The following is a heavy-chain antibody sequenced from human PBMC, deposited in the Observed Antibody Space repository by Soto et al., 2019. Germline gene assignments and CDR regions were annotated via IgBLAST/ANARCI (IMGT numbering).Heavy chain of an antibody. J-gene: IGHJ4*02. Sequence: QVPLVQSGAEVKKPGASVKVSCKASGYTFTSYGISWVRQAPGQGLEWMGWISAYNGNTNYAQKLQGRVTMTTDTSTSTAYMELRSLRSDDTAVYYCARDPERGFLGELYYFDYWGQGTLVTVSS. CDR1: GYTFTSYG. CDR3: ARDPERGFLGELYYFDY. V-gene: IGHV1-18*01. CDR2: ISAYNGNT. D-gene: IGHD3-16*01.